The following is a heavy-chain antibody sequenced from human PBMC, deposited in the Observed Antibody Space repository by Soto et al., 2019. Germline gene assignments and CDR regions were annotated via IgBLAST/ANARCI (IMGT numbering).Heavy chain of an antibody. CDR2: IYYSGST. D-gene: IGHD4-17*01. CDR1: GGSISSSSYY. V-gene: IGHV4-39*01. J-gene: IGHJ3*02. CDR3: ARYNDYGDYGAFDS. Sequence: QLQLQESGPGLVKPSENLSLPCTVSGGSISSSSYYWGWIRQPPGKGLEWIGSIYYSGSTYYNPSLKSRVTISLDTSKSHVSLKLSSVTAADTAVYYCARYNDYGDYGAFDSWGQGTMVTVS.